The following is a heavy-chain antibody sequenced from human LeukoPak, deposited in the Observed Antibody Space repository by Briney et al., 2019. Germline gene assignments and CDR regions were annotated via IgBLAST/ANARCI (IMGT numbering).Heavy chain of an antibody. Sequence: GGSLRLSCAASGFTFSSYAMHWVRQAPGKGLEWVAVISYDGSNKYYADSVKGRFTISRDNSKNTLYLQVNSLRAEDTAVYYCASLRTMWGQGTLVTVSS. CDR1: GFTFSSYA. J-gene: IGHJ4*02. V-gene: IGHV3-30-3*01. D-gene: IGHD4/OR15-4a*01. CDR3: ASLRTM. CDR2: ISYDGSNK.